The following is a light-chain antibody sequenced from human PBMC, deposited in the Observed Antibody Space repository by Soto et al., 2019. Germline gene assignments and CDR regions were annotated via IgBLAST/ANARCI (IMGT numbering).Light chain of an antibody. CDR3: QQRSNWPPWT. Sequence: EIVLTQSPATLSLSPVESATLSCRASQSVSSYLAWYQQKPGQAPRLLIYDASNRATGIPARFSGSGSGTDFTLTISSLEPEDFAVYYCQQRSNWPPWTFGQGTKVDNK. J-gene: IGKJ1*01. V-gene: IGKV3-11*01. CDR2: DAS. CDR1: QSVSSY.